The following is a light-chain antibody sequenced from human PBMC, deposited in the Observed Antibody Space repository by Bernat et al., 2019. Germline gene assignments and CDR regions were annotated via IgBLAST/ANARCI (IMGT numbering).Light chain of an antibody. CDR1: QAISKY. CDR3: QQYDRYPLA. CDR2: GAS. V-gene: IGKV1-16*01. Sequence: DIQMTQSPSSLSASVGDRVTITCRATQAISKYLAWVQQKPGKAPKSLIYGASTLFSGVPLRFSGSGSETDFTLTISSLQPEDSATYYCQQYDRYPLAFGGGTKVEVK. J-gene: IGKJ4*01.